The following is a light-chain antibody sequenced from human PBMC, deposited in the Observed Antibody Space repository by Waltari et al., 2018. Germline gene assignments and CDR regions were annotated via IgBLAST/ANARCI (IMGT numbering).Light chain of an antibody. CDR3: QQYGSSVMYT. V-gene: IGKV3-20*01. Sequence: IVLTQSPGTLSLSPGERATLSCRASQSLTKRYLAWYQQKPGQTPRLLIYGASSRAAGIPDRFSGSGSGTDFTLTISSLEPYDFAVYYCQQYGSSVMYTFDQGTKLEIK. CDR2: GAS. J-gene: IGKJ2*01. CDR1: QSLTKRY.